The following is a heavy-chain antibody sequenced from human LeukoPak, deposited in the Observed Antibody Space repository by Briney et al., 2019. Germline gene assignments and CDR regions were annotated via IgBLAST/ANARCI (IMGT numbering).Heavy chain of an antibody. D-gene: IGHD4-17*01. CDR2: IYSGGST. CDR1: GFTVSSNY. J-gene: IGHJ3*02. Sequence: GGSLRLSCAASGFTVSSNYMSWVRQAPGKGLEWVSVIYSGGSTYYADSVKGRFTISRDNSKNTLYLQMNSLRAEDTAVYYCARDRDYSDAFDIWGQGTMATVSS. V-gene: IGHV3-66*01. CDR3: ARDRDYSDAFDI.